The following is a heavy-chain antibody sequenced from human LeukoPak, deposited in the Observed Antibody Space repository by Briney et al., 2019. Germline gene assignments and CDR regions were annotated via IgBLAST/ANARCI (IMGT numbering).Heavy chain of an antibody. CDR2: IYYSGSA. CDR1: GGSISNSSYY. J-gene: IGHJ4*02. D-gene: IGHD4-23*01. CDR3: ARHWVVTPNY. V-gene: IGHV4-39*01. Sequence: SETLSLTCIVSGGSISNSSYYWGWLRQPPGTGLEWIGSIYYSGSAYYNPSLKSRVTISVDTSKNQFSLKLTSVTAADTAVYYCARHWVVTPNYWGQGTLVTVSS.